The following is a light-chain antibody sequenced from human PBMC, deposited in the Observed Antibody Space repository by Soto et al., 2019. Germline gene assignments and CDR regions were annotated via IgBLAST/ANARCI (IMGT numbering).Light chain of an antibody. CDR2: GAS. V-gene: IGKV3-20*01. CDR3: QLYGSSPPRT. Sequence: EIVWTQSPGTMSLSPGERATLSCRASQSVSSTYLGWYQQKPGQAPRLLIYGASSRATGIPDRFSGSGSGTDFTLTIARLEPEDFAVYYCQLYGSSPPRTFGQGTKGEI. J-gene: IGKJ1*01. CDR1: QSVSSTY.